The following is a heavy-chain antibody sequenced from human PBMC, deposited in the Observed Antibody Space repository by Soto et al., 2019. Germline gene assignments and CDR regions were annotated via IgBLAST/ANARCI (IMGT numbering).Heavy chain of an antibody. V-gene: IGHV1-18*01. CDR1: GFSLSDDG. CDR2: ISPYIDNT. D-gene: IGHD1-26*01. Sequence: ASVKVSCKASGFSLSDDGINWMRQAPGQGLDWVGWISPYIDNTNYAQKFQDRVTLTTDTSTSTAYMELRSLRSDDTAVYYCADSEVSSFMGGWFGNWGQGTLVTVSS. CDR3: ADSEVSSFMGGWFGN. J-gene: IGHJ4*02.